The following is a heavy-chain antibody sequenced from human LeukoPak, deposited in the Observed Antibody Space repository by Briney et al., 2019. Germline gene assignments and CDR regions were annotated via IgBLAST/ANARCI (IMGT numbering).Heavy chain of an antibody. V-gene: IGHV3-74*01. D-gene: IGHD5-12*01. CDR3: ARGGSGLDP. CDR2: INTDGSNT. Sequence: GGSLRLSCAASGFTFSSYWMHWVRQAPGKGLVWVSHINTDGSNTRYADSVKGRFTISRDNAKNTLYLQMHSLRAEDTAVYYCARGGSGLDPWGQGTLVTVSS. CDR1: GFTFSSYW. J-gene: IGHJ5*02.